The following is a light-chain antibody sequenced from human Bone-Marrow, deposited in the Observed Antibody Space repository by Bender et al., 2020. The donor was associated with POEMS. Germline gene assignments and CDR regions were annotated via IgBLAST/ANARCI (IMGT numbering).Light chain of an antibody. Sequence: QSALTQPASLSGSPGQSITISCTGTSSDVGSYNLVSWYQQHPGKAPKLMIYEVNKRPSGVSNRFSGSKSANTASLTISGLQAEDEADYYCCSYAGSSTLVFGGGTKLTVL. CDR3: CSYAGSSTLV. J-gene: IGLJ3*02. CDR2: EVN. CDR1: SSDVGSYNL. V-gene: IGLV2-23*02.